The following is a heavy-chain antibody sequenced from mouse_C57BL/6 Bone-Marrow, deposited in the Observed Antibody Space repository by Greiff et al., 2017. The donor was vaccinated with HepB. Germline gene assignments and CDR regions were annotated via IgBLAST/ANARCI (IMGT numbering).Heavy chain of an antibody. V-gene: IGHV3-6*01. Sequence: VQLKESGPGLVKPSQSLSLTCSVTGYSITSGYYWNWIRQFPGNKLEWMGYISYDGSNNYNPSLKNRISITRDTSKNQFFLKLNSVTTEDTATYYCARDRLYGSSWYFDVWGTGTTVTVSS. CDR2: ISYDGSN. CDR3: ARDRLYGSSWYFDV. J-gene: IGHJ1*03. CDR1: GYSITSGYY. D-gene: IGHD1-1*01.